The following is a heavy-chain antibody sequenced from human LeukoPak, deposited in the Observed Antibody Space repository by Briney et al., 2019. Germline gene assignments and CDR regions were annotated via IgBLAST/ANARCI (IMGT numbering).Heavy chain of an antibody. V-gene: IGHV3-23*01. Sequence: GGSLRLSCAASGFTLSSYAMSWVRQAPGKGLEWVSAISGSGGSTYYADSVKGRFTISRDNSKNTLYLQMNSLRAEDTAVYYCAKAMGGSYWSLFSYFDYWGQGTLVTVSS. CDR3: AKAMGGSYWSLFSYFDY. D-gene: IGHD1-26*01. J-gene: IGHJ4*02. CDR2: ISGSGGST. CDR1: GFTLSSYA.